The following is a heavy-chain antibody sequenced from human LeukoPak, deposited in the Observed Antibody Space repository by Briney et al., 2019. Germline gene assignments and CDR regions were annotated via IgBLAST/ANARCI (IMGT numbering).Heavy chain of an antibody. Sequence: GGSLRLSCSASGFTFSSYAMHWVRQAPGKGLEYVSAISSNGGSTYYADSVKGRFTISRDNSKNTLYHQMSSLRAEDTAVYYCVKAGRYFDWLLSYFDYWGQGTLVTVSS. D-gene: IGHD3-9*01. CDR3: VKAGRYFDWLLSYFDY. CDR2: ISSNGGST. CDR1: GFTFSSYA. J-gene: IGHJ4*02. V-gene: IGHV3-64D*06.